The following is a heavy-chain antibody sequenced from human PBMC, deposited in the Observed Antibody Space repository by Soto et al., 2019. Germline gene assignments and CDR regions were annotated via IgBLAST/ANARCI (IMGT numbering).Heavy chain of an antibody. D-gene: IGHD4-17*01. CDR3: ARAVSRATVAKGLDY. V-gene: IGHV3-11*06. Sequence: QVQLVESGGGLGKPGGSLRLSCAASGFTFSDYYMSWIRQAPGKGLEWVSYISSSSSYTNYADSVKGRFTISRDNAKNSLYLQMNSLRAEDTAVYYCARAVSRATVAKGLDYWGQGTLVTVSS. J-gene: IGHJ4*02. CDR2: ISSSSSYT. CDR1: GFTFSDYY.